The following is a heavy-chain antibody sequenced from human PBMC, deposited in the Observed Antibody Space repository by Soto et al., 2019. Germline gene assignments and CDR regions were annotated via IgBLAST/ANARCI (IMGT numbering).Heavy chain of an antibody. CDR2: INAGNGNT. V-gene: IGHV1-3*05. D-gene: IGHD3-10*01. CDR3: ARSPSMVPFDY. CDR1: GYTFTSYA. Sequence: QVQLVQSGAEEKKPGASVKVSCKASGYTFTSYAMHWVRQAPGQRLEWMGWINAGNGNTKYSQKFQGRVTITRDIYASTAYRELSSLRCEDRAVFYCARSPSMVPFDYWGQGTLFTVSS. J-gene: IGHJ4*02.